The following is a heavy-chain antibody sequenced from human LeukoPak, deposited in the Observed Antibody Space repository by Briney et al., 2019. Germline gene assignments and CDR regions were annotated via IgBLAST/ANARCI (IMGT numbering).Heavy chain of an antibody. CDR3: ARYLYDSSGSSSDAYDI. CDR2: INPNSGGT. D-gene: IGHD3-22*01. CDR1: LYTFTGYY. Sequence: ASVKDSCKPSLYTFTGYYMHWVRQAPEQGLEWMGLINPNSGGTHYTQSLQGRVTLTRDTSINTPYMYPSRLRSDDPAAYYLARYLYDSSGSSSDAYDIWGQGTMVTVSS. V-gene: IGHV1-2*06. J-gene: IGHJ3*02.